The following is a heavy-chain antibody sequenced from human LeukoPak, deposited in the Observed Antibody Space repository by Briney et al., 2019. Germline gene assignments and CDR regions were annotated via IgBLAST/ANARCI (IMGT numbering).Heavy chain of an antibody. CDR1: GGTFSSYA. CDR3: ARSVVYDFWSGYSYYYYGMDV. J-gene: IGHJ6*02. D-gene: IGHD3-3*01. V-gene: IGHV1-69*13. Sequence: SVKVSCKASGGTFSSYAISWVRQAPGQGLEWMGGIIPIFGTANFAQKFQGRVTITADESTSTAYMELSSLRSEDTAVYYCARSVVYDFWSGYSYYYYGMDVWGQGTTVTVSS. CDR2: IIPIFGTA.